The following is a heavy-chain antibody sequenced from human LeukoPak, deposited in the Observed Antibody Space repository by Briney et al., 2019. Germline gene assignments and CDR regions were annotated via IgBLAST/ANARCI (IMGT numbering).Heavy chain of an antibody. J-gene: IGHJ4*02. D-gene: IGHD6-19*01. CDR2: INNSGGST. V-gene: IGHV3-23*01. CDR3: AKDRAVAAVTHFDY. Sequence: RGGSLRLSCAASGFTFSSYAMTWVRQAPGKGLEWVSTINNSGGSTYYADSVKGRFTISRDNSKNTLYLQMNSLRAEDTAVYYCAKDRAVAAVTHFDYWGQGTLVTASS. CDR1: GFTFSSYA.